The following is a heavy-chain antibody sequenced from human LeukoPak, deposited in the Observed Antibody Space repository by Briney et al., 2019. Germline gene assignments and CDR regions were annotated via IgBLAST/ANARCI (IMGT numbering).Heavy chain of an antibody. CDR2: IYASGST. D-gene: IGHD1-26*01. CDR3: ARYGLSSGSYEPLDY. CDR1: RGSISSNY. V-gene: IGHV4-4*07. J-gene: IGHJ4*02. Sequence: SSETLSLTCTVSRGSISSNYWSWIRQPAGKGLEWIGIIYASGSTHYNPSLKSRVSMSVDTSKNQFSLKLTSVTAADTAVYYCARYGLSSGSYEPLDYWGQGTLVTVSS.